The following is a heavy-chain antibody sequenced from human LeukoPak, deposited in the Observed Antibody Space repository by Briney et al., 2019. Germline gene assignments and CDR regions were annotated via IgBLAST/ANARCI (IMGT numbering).Heavy chain of an antibody. CDR1: GFTFSSCD. CDR3: ARGWSVVPAVIWGHTFDY. Sequence: GGSLRLSCVASGFTFSSCDMHWVRQAPGKGLEWVAVISYDGSNKYYADSVKGRFTISRDNSKNTLYLQMNSLRAEDAAVYYCARGWSVVPAVIWGHTFDYWGQGILVTVSS. CDR2: ISYDGSNK. D-gene: IGHD2-2*01. J-gene: IGHJ4*02. V-gene: IGHV3-30*03.